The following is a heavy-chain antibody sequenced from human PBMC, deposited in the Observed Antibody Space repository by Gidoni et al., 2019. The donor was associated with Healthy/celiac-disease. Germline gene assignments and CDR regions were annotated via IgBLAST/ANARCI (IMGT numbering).Heavy chain of an antibody. V-gene: IGHV4-4*02. D-gene: IGHD6-13*01. Sequence: TNYNPSLKSRVTISVDKSKNQFSLKLSSVTAADTAVYYCARRGSSSTRGYFDYWGQGTLVTVSS. CDR2: T. J-gene: IGHJ4*02. CDR3: ARRGSSSTRGYFDY.